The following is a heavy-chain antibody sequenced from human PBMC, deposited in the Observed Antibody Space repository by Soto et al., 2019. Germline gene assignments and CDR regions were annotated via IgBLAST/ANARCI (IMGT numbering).Heavy chain of an antibody. CDR3: ARAEAGPWPYDY. CDR2: INADNGNT. CDR1: GGTFSIYA. D-gene: IGHD6-19*01. Sequence: ALVKVACKASGGTFSIYAGRWVRQAPGQRLEWMGWINADNGNTKYSQRFQDRVTITRDTSANTAYRELSSLRSDDTSVYYCARAEAGPWPYDYWGQGTLVTVSS. J-gene: IGHJ4*02. V-gene: IGHV1-3*01.